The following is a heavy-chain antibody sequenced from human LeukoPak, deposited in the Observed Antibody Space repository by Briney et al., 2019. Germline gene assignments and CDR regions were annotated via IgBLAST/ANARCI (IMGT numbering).Heavy chain of an antibody. V-gene: IGHV3-7*01. Sequence: PGGSLRLSCAASGFTFSSYSMNWVRQAPGKGLEWVANINEDGSEKYYVDSVKGRFTISRDNAKNSLYLQMNNLRAEDTAVYYCARDLVRYNYDTEDYWGQGTLVSVSS. CDR3: ARDLVRYNYDTEDY. D-gene: IGHD1-1*01. CDR2: INEDGSEK. J-gene: IGHJ4*02. CDR1: GFTFSSYS.